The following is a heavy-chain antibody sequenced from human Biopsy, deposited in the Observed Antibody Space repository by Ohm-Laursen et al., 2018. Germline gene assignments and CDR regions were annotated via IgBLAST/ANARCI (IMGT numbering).Heavy chain of an antibody. CDR2: ISQAGTT. CDR3: GNEVHGRDY. J-gene: IGHJ4*02. CDR1: GKTFSDYQ. V-gene: IGHV4-34*08. D-gene: IGHD2-15*01. Sequence: TLSLTCAVFGKTFSDYQWSWIRQPPGKGLEWIGQISQAGTTNYNPSLKSRVSISADASKYEFSLRLTSVTAADTAVYLCGNEVHGRDYWGLGAQVTVSS.